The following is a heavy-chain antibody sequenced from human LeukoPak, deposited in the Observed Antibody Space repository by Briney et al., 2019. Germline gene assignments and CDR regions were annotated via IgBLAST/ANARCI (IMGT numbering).Heavy chain of an antibody. CDR2: ISSSSTTI. V-gene: IGHV3-48*01. CDR1: GFTFSNYN. D-gene: IGHD3-3*01. Sequence: HPGGSLRLSCAASGFTFSNYNMNWARQAPGKGLEWVSYISSSSTTIHYADSVRGRFTISRDNARNSLYLQMNSLRAEDTAVYYCARDFLEDVYWGQGTLVTVSS. CDR3: ARDFLEDVY. J-gene: IGHJ4*02.